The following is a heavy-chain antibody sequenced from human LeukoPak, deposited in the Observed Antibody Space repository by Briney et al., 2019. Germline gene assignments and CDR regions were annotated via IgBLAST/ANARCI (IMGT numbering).Heavy chain of an antibody. CDR3: AKTIVPAAPIYYYYMDF. Sequence: GRSLRLSCEAYGFTFSSYGMRWVRQAPGKGLEWVGVIWYDGTNKQYADSVKGRFTISRDNSKNTLYLLMNSLRAEDTAVYYCAKTIVPAAPIYYYYMDFWGNGTTLTVS. CDR2: IWYDGTNK. CDR1: GFTFSSYG. D-gene: IGHD2-2*01. J-gene: IGHJ6*03. V-gene: IGHV3-33*06.